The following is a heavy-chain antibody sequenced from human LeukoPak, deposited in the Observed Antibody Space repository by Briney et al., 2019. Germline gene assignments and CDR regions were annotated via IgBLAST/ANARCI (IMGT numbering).Heavy chain of an antibody. CDR3: ARVYYGSGSYLASYNWFDP. D-gene: IGHD3-10*01. CDR1: GYTFTGYY. Sequence: GASVKVSCKASGYTFTGYYMHWVRQAPGQGLEWMGWINPNSGGTNYAQKFQGRVTMTRDTSISTAYMELSRLRSDDTAVYYCARVYYGSGSYLASYNWFDPWGQGTLVTVSS. CDR2: INPNSGGT. V-gene: IGHV1-2*02. J-gene: IGHJ5*02.